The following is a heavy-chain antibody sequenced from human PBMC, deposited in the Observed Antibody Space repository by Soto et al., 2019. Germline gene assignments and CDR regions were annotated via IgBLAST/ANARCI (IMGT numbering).Heavy chain of an antibody. J-gene: IGHJ6*03. CDR3: ARGGVSRGIRGGYSSSGYGGIYYYYYMDV. Sequence: ASVKVSCKASGYTFTSYGISWVRQAPGQGLEWMGWISAYNGNTNYAQKLQGRVTMTTDTSTSTAYMELRSLRSDDTAVYYCARGGVSRGIRGGYSSSGYGGIYYYYYMDVWGKGTTVTVSS. D-gene: IGHD6-13*01. CDR1: GYTFTSYG. CDR2: ISAYNGNT. V-gene: IGHV1-18*01.